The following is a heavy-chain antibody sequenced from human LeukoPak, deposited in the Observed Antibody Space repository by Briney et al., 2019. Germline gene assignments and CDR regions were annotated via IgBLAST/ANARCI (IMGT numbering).Heavy chain of an antibody. CDR2: IYYSGST. J-gene: IGHJ4*02. CDR1: GGSISSSSYY. V-gene: IGHV4-39*01. CDR3: ARTAGGIDFDY. Sequence: SETLSLTCTVSGGSISSSSYYWGWIRQPPGKGLEWIGSIYYSGSTYYNPSLKSRVTISVDTSKNQFSLKLSSVTAADTAVYYCARTAGGIDFDYWGQGTLVTVSS. D-gene: IGHD4-23*01.